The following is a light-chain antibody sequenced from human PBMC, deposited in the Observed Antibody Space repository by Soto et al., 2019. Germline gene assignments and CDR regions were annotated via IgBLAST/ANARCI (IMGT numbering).Light chain of an antibody. V-gene: IGKV1-9*01. J-gene: IGKJ3*01. CDR1: QGISSY. CDR3: QQLNSDLGEFT. CDR2: AAS. Sequence: IQLTQSPSSLSASVGDRVTITCRASQGISSYLAWYQQKPGKAPKLMIYAASPLQSGVPSRFSGSGSGTDFTLTISSLQPEDFATYYCQQLNSDLGEFTFGPGTKVDIK.